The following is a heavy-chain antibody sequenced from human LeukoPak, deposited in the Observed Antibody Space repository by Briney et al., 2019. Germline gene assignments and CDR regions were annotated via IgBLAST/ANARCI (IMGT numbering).Heavy chain of an antibody. CDR3: ARHLGVIAAINTWFDP. CDR2: ISYRGST. V-gene: IGHV4-39*01. J-gene: IGHJ5*02. CDR1: GVSITSDTYY. Sequence: SETLSLTCTVSGVSITSDTYYWGWNRQSPGKGLGWIGSISYRGSTDYNPSLKSRVTISVDTSKNHFSLKLTSVTAADTAVYYCARHLGVIAAINTWFDPWGQGTLVTVSS. D-gene: IGHD2-2*01.